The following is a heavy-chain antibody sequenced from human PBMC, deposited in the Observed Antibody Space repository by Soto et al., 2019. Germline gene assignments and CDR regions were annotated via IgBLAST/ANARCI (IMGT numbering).Heavy chain of an antibody. CDR1: GFTFSSYA. D-gene: IGHD1-1*01. CDR2: IKSKTDGGTT. V-gene: IGHV3-15*01. Sequence: EVQLLESGGGLVQPGGSLRLSCAASGFTFSSYAMSWVRQAPGKGLEWVGRIKSKTDGGTTDYAAPVKGRFTISRDDSKNTLYLQMNSLKTEDTAVYYCTPGYRGRFDYWGQGTLVTVSS. CDR3: TPGYRGRFDY. J-gene: IGHJ4*02.